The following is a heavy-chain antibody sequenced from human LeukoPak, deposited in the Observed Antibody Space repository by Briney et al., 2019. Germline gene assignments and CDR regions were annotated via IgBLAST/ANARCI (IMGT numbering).Heavy chain of an antibody. CDR3: AKEGSSEDNWFDP. CDR1: GFTFSSYG. J-gene: IGHJ5*02. Sequence: PGGSLRLSCAASGFTFSSYGMHWVRQAPGKGLEWVAFIRCDGSNKYYADSVKGRFTISRDNSKNTLYLQMNSLRAEDTAVYYCAKEGSSEDNWFDPWGQGTLVTVSS. V-gene: IGHV3-30*02. D-gene: IGHD2-2*01. CDR2: IRCDGSNK.